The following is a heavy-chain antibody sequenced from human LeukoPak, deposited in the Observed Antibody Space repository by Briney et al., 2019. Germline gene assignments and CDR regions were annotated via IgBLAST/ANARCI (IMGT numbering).Heavy chain of an antibody. J-gene: IGHJ5*02. CDR1: GFTFSSYA. CDR3: AKGPYCSSTSCYQGNWFDP. Sequence: GGFLRLSCAASGFTFSSYAMSWVRQAPGKGLEWVSAISGSGGSTYYADSVKGRFTISRDNSKNTLYLQMNSLRAEDTAVYYCAKGPYCSSTSCYQGNWFDPWGQGILVTVSS. D-gene: IGHD2-2*01. CDR2: ISGSGGST. V-gene: IGHV3-23*01.